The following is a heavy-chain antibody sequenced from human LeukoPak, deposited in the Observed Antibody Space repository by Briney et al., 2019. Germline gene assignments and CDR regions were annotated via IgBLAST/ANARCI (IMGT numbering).Heavy chain of an antibody. D-gene: IGHD3-9*01. CDR3: AKDLPGLRYFDWLLRDDY. V-gene: IGHV3-21*04. J-gene: IGHJ4*02. CDR2: ISSSSSYI. Sequence: GGSLRLSCAASGFTFSSYSMNWVRQAPGKGLEWVSSISSSSSYISYADSVKGRFTISRDNAKNSLYLQMNSLRAEDTAVYYCAKDLPGLRYFDWLLRDDYWGQGTLVTVSS. CDR1: GFTFSSYS.